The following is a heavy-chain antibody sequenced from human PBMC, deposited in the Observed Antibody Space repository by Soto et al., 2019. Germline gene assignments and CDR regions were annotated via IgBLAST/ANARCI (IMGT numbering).Heavy chain of an antibody. CDR3: AKDQSNSNPLYYFDF. V-gene: IGHV3-23*01. CDR1: GFTFSIYA. D-gene: IGHD3-22*01. Sequence: GGSLRLSCAASGFTFSIYAMTWVRQSPGKGLEWVSSMSRTGVNTYYADSVKGLFTISRDNSKNTLYMQMNSLRAEDTAIYYCAKDQSNSNPLYYFDFWGPGTLVTVSS. J-gene: IGHJ4*02. CDR2: MSRTGVNT.